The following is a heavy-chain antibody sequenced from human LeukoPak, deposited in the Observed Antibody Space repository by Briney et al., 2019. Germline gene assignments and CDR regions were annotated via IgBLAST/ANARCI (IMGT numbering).Heavy chain of an antibody. CDR3: ARCMNYDFWSGYYLFGITVRLPNWFDP. J-gene: IGHJ5*02. D-gene: IGHD3-3*01. CDR1: GYSFTDYA. CDR2: INAANGST. Sequence: ASVKVSCKASGYSFTDYAMHWVRQAPGQRLEWMGWINAANGSTKYSQKFQGRVTITRDTSASTAYMELRSLRSDDTAVYYCARCMNYDFWSGYYLFGITVRLPNWFDPWAREPWSPSPQ. V-gene: IGHV1-3*01.